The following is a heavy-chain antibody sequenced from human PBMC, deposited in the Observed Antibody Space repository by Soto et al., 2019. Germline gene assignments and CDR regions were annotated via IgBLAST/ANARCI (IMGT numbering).Heavy chain of an antibody. D-gene: IGHD4-4*01. CDR1: GFTFSSYW. CDR2: IKQDGSEK. J-gene: IGHJ5*02. V-gene: IGHV3-7*01. Sequence: GGSLRLSCAASGFTFSSYWMSWFRQAPGKGLEWVANIKQDGSEKYYVDSVKGRFTISRDNAKNSLYLQMNSLRAEDTAVYYCARETTVTTKTGYWFDPWGQGTLVTVSS. CDR3: ARETTVTTKTGYWFDP.